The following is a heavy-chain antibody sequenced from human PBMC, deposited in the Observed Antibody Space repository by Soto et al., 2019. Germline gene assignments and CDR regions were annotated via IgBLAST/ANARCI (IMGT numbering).Heavy chain of an antibody. V-gene: IGHV1-3*01. J-gene: IGHJ6*02. CDR1: GYTFTNYA. CDR3: ARVYSSTTTCYGYDAMGV. D-gene: IGHD2-2*01. Sequence: ASVKVSCKAFGYTFTNYAMHWVRQAPGQGLEWMGWINAGDGNTKYSQKFQDRVTITRDTSASTAYMELNSLRSDDTAVYYCARVYSSTTTCYGYDAMGVCGQGTTVTVSS. CDR2: INAGDGNT.